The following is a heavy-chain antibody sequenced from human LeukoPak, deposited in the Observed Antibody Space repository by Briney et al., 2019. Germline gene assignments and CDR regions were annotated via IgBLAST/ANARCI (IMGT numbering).Heavy chain of an antibody. CDR2: IYYSGST. Sequence: PSETLSLTRTVSGGSISSYYWSWIRQPPGKGLEWIGYIYYSGSTNYNPSLKSRVTISVDTSKNQFSLKLSSVTAADTAVYYCARHRRGEMEPGFIDYWGQGTLVTVSS. CDR1: GGSISSYY. CDR3: ARHRRGEMEPGFIDY. V-gene: IGHV4-59*08. J-gene: IGHJ4*02. D-gene: IGHD5-24*01.